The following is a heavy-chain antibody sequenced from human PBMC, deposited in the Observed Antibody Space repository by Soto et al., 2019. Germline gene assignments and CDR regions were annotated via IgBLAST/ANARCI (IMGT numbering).Heavy chain of an antibody. CDR2: ISAYNGNT. Sequence: QVQLVQSGAEVKKPGASVKVSCKASGYTFTSYGISWVRQAPGQGLEWMGWISAYNGNTNYAQKLQGRVTMTTDTSTSTADSEVRSLRSDDRVVYCWAREIAAAGTGGWFDPLGQGTLVTVSS. J-gene: IGHJ5*02. D-gene: IGHD6-13*01. CDR3: AREIAAAGTGGWFDP. CDR1: GYTFTSYG. V-gene: IGHV1-18*01.